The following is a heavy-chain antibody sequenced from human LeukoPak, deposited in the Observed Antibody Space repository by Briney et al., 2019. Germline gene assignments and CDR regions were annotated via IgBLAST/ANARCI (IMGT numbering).Heavy chain of an antibody. Sequence: GGSLRLSCAASGFTFSSYGMHWVRQAPGKGLEWVAVIWYDGSNKYYADSVKGRFTISRDNSKNTLYLQMNSLRAEDTAVYYCAKWELYSGFYYIDYWGQGTLATVSS. CDR1: GFTFSSYG. D-gene: IGHD1-26*01. CDR2: IWYDGSNK. V-gene: IGHV3-33*06. J-gene: IGHJ4*02. CDR3: AKWELYSGFYYIDY.